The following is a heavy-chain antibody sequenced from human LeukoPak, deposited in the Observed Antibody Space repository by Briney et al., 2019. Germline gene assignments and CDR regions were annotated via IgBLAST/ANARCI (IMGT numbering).Heavy chain of an antibody. V-gene: IGHV1-46*01. CDR1: GYTFTSYY. CDR3: ARAKRDYYYGMDV. Sequence: ASVKVSCKASGYTFTSYYMHWVRQAPAQGLEWMGIINPSGGSTSYAQKFQDRVTMTRDKSTSTVYMELSSLRSEDTAVYYCARAKRDYYYGMDVWGQGTTATVSS. J-gene: IGHJ6*02. CDR2: INPSGGST.